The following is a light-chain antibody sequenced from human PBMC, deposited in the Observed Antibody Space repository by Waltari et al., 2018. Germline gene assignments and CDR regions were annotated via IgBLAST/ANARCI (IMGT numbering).Light chain of an antibody. Sequence: QSVLTQPPSVSGAPGQRVTISCTGSSSSIGAGYDVNWYQQLPGTAPKLLIYGNHNRPSGVPDRFSGSKSGTSASLAITGLQAEDEADYYCQSYDSSLSGSVFGGGTILTVL. J-gene: IGLJ2*01. CDR2: GNH. V-gene: IGLV1-40*01. CDR1: SSSIGAGYD. CDR3: QSYDSSLSGSV.